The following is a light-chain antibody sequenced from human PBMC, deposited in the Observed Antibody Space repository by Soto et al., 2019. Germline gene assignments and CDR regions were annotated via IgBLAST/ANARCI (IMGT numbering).Light chain of an antibody. CDR3: CSYAGGRTWV. Sequence: QSVLTQPASVSGSPGQSITISCTGISSDVGLNNLVSWYQQHPGKAPKLIIYEVTKRPSGVSDRFSGSKSGNTASLTISGLQAEDEADYSCCSYAGGRTWVFGGGTKLTVL. CDR2: EVT. V-gene: IGLV2-23*02. J-gene: IGLJ3*02. CDR1: SSDVGLNNL.